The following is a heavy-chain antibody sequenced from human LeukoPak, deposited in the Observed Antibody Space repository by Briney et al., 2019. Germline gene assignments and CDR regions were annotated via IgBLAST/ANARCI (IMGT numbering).Heavy chain of an antibody. Sequence: GGSLRLSCAASGFTVSTNYMSWVRQAPGKGLQWVSVIYSDGSTYYADSVKGRFTISRDNSKNTLYLQMNSLRAEDTVVYYCAREGDQWGLAPDYYFDYWGQGTLVTVSS. CDR1: GFTVSTNY. J-gene: IGHJ4*02. CDR2: IYSDGST. V-gene: IGHV3-66*02. D-gene: IGHD3/OR15-3a*01. CDR3: AREGDQWGLAPDYYFDY.